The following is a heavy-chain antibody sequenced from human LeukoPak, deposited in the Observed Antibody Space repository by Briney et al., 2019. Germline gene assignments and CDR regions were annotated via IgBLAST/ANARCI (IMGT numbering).Heavy chain of an antibody. V-gene: IGHV3-48*03. Sequence: PGGSLRLSCAASGFTFSSYAMHWVRQAPGKGLEWVSYVDPSGSTVHYADSVKGRFTISRDNAKNSLYLKMNSLRVGDTAVYFCARPSHCTSVYCSENYYYYGLDVWGRGTTVAVSS. D-gene: IGHD5/OR15-5a*01. CDR1: GFTFSSYA. J-gene: IGHJ6*02. CDR2: VDPSGSTV. CDR3: ARPSHCTSVYCSENYYYYGLDV.